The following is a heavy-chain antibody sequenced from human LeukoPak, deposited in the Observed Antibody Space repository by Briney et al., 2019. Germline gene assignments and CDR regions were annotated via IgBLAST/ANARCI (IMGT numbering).Heavy chain of an antibody. Sequence: SETLSLTCAVYGGSFSGYYWSWIRQPPGKGLEWIGEINHSGSTNYNPSLKSRVTISVDTSKNQFSLKLSSVTAADTAVYYCASKDGDFWSGYHRGPPGIFDYWGQGTLVTVSS. V-gene: IGHV4-34*01. CDR1: GGSFSGYY. CDR2: INHSGST. J-gene: IGHJ4*02. D-gene: IGHD3-3*01. CDR3: ASKDGDFWSGYHRGPPGIFDY.